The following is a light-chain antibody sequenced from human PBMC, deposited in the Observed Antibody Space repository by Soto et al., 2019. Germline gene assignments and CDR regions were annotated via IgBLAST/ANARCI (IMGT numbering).Light chain of an antibody. CDR1: RSNIGKNS. V-gene: IGLV1-47*01. CDR3: AVWDDTLDGWE. CDR2: NQS. Sequence: QAVVTQPPSASGTPGQRVTISCSGSRSNIGKNSVYWFQQFPGTTPKLLIFNQSRRPSGVPERFSGSRSGTSASLAISGLRFEDEADYYCAVWDDTLDGWEFGGGTKVTVL. J-gene: IGLJ3*02.